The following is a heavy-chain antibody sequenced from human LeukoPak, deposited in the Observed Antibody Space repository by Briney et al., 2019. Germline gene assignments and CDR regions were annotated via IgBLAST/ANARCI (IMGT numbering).Heavy chain of an antibody. CDR2: MNPNSGNI. CDR3: ARALSWTTESYYYMDV. J-gene: IGHJ6*03. CDR1: GYTFTSYD. Sequence: GASVKVSCKASGYTFTSYDINWVRQATGQGLEWMGWMNPNSGNIGYAQKFQGRVTTTKNTSITTAYMELSSLRSEDTAVYYCARALSWTTESYYYMDVWGKGTTVTVSS. V-gene: IGHV1-8*01. D-gene: IGHD3/OR15-3a*01.